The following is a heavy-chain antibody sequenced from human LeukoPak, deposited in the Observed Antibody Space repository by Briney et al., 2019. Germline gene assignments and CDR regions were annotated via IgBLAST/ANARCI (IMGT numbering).Heavy chain of an antibody. J-gene: IGHJ5*02. CDR3: ARDRTYGSGSYYSNWFDP. D-gene: IGHD3-10*01. CDR1: GGSIGSGSYY. CDR2: IYTSGST. Sequence: PSETLSLTCTVSGGSIGSGSYYWSWIRQPAGKGLEWIGRIYTSGSTNYNPSLKSRVTISVDTSKNQFSLKLSSVTAADTAVYYCARDRTYGSGSYYSNWFDPWGQGTLVTVSS. V-gene: IGHV4-61*02.